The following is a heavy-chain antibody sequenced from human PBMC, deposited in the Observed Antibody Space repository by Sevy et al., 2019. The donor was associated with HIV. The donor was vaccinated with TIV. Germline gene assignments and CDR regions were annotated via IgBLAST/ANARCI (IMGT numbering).Heavy chain of an antibody. Sequence: LSLTCAASGFTFSSYAMHWVRQAPGKGLEWVAVISYDGSNKYYADSVKGRFTISRDNSKNTLYLQMNSLRAEDTAVYYCARDGGLRYFDWLFDLGWFDPWGQGTLVTVSS. CDR3: ARDGGLRYFDWLFDLGWFDP. V-gene: IGHV3-30-3*01. CDR1: GFTFSSYA. D-gene: IGHD3-9*01. CDR2: ISYDGSNK. J-gene: IGHJ5*02.